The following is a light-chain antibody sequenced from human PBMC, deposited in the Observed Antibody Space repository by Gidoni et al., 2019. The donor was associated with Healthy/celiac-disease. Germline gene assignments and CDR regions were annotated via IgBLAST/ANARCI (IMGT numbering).Light chain of an antibody. CDR3: SSYTSSSTLGV. CDR2: EVS. CDR1: SSDVGGYNY. Sequence: QSALTQPASASGSPGQSITISCTGTSSDVGGYNYVSWYQQHPGKAPKLMIYEVSNRPSGVSNRFSGSKSGNTASLTISGLPAEDEADYYCSSYTSSSTLGVFGGGTKLTVL. V-gene: IGLV2-14*01. J-gene: IGLJ3*02.